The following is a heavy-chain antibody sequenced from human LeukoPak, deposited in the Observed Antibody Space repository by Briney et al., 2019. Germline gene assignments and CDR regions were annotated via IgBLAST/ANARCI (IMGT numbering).Heavy chain of an antibody. J-gene: IGHJ4*02. V-gene: IGHV3-30-3*01. Sequence: PGGSLRLSCAASGFTFSSYATHWVRQAPGKGLEWVAVISYDGSNKYYADSVKGRFTISRDNSKNTLYLQMNSLRAEDTAVYYCARERVAAAGTGSRFDYWGQGTLVTVSS. D-gene: IGHD6-13*01. CDR2: ISYDGSNK. CDR3: ARERVAAAGTGSRFDY. CDR1: GFTFSSYA.